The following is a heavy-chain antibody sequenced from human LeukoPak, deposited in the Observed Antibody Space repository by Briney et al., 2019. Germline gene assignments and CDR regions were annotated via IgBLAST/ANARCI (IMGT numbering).Heavy chain of an antibody. CDR2: IYSGGST. D-gene: IGHD2-21*01. CDR1: GFTVSSNY. Sequence: PGGSLRLSCAASGFTVSSNYMSWVRQAPGKGLEWVSVIYSGGSTDYADSVKGRFTISRDNAKNSVYLQMNSLRAEDTAVYYCSRGSHMAIDYWGQGTLVTVSS. V-gene: IGHV3-53*01. J-gene: IGHJ4*02. CDR3: SRGSHMAIDY.